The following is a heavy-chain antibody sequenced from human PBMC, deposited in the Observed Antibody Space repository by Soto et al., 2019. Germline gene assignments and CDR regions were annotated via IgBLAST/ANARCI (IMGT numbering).Heavy chain of an antibody. D-gene: IGHD3-22*01. Sequence: SETLSLTCSVSGASVSSGSYYWSWIRQPPGKGLEWIGYIYYSGSTYYNPSLKSRVTISVDTSKNQFSLKLSSVTAADTAVYYCARVDNYYDSSGQDYWGQGTLVTVSS. CDR2: IYYSGST. V-gene: IGHV4-30-4*01. CDR3: ARVDNYYDSSGQDY. CDR1: GASVSSGSYY. J-gene: IGHJ4*02.